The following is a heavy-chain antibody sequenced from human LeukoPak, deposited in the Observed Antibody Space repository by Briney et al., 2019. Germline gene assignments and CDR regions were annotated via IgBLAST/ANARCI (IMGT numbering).Heavy chain of an antibody. CDR3: ARVRLYSSGWHWGAFDI. CDR1: GGSISSYY. CDR2: IYYSGST. V-gene: IGHV4-59*01. D-gene: IGHD6-19*01. Sequence: PSETLSLTCTVSGGSISSYYWSWIRQPPGKGLEWIGYIYYSGSTNYNPSLKSRVSISVDTSKNQFSLKLSSVTAADTAVYYCARVRLYSSGWHWGAFDIWGQGTMVTVSS. J-gene: IGHJ3*02.